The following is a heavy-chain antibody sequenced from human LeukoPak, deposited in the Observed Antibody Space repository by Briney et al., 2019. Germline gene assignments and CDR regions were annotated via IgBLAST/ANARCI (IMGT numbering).Heavy chain of an antibody. D-gene: IGHD3-16*01. Sequence: PSETLSLTCAVSGGSHSGSYWTWIRQPPGKGLEWIGEINHSGSTNYNPSLKSRVTISVDTSRKQFFLRLSSVTAADTAVYYCAREGGVGFDPWGQGTLVTVSS. J-gene: IGHJ5*02. CDR2: INHSGST. CDR3: AREGGVGFDP. CDR1: GGSHSGSY. V-gene: IGHV4-34*01.